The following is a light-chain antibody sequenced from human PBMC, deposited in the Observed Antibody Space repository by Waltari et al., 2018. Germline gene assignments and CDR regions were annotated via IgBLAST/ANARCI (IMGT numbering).Light chain of an antibody. CDR1: QSVSSN. J-gene: IGKJ2*01. V-gene: IGKV3-15*01. CDR2: GAS. Sequence: CRASQSVSSNLAWYQQKPVQAPRLLIYGASTRATGIPARFSGSGSGTEFTLTISSLQSEDFAVYYCQQYNNWPLYTFGQGTKLEIK. CDR3: QQYNNWPLYT.